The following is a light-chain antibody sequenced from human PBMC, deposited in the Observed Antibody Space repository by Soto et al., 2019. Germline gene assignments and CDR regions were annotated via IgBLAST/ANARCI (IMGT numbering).Light chain of an antibody. CDR2: GGS. Sequence: EVVMTQSPGTLSVSLGESATLSCRASQSVDGYLAWYQQKPGQAPRLLIYGGSSRATGIPVRFSGSGSETDFTLTITRLEPEDFAVYYCQQYSSSRTFGQGTKVDIK. CDR3: QQYSSSRT. CDR1: QSVDGY. J-gene: IGKJ1*01. V-gene: IGKV3-20*01.